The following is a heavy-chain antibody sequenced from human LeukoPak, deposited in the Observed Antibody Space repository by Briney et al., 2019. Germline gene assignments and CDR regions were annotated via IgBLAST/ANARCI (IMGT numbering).Heavy chain of an antibody. Sequence: GGSLRLSCTTSGLTFSTSGFNWVRQAPGEGLEWVASIGPTGFDRYHADSIKGRFSISRDNANNFLYLQMDSLRAEDTAVYYCATETNGRHYDYWGQGTLLTVSS. CDR3: ATETNGRHYDY. D-gene: IGHD1-14*01. J-gene: IGHJ4*02. CDR1: GLTFSTSG. CDR2: IGPTGFDR. V-gene: IGHV3-21*06.